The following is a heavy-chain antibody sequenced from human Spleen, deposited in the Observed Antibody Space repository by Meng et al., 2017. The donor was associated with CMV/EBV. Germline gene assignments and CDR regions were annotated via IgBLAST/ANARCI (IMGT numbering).Heavy chain of an antibody. D-gene: IGHD2-2*01. CDR2: IRSKTYGGTT. V-gene: IGHV3-49*04. CDR3: PRMGCTSTSCSPLDV. CDR1: GFIVSSTY. J-gene: IGHJ3*01. Sequence: GESLKISCEASGFIVSSTYMSWVRQAPGKGLEWVGFIRSKTYGGTTEYAASVKGRFTISRDDSKSIAYLQMNSLRTEDTAVYYCPRMGCTSTSCSPLDVWGQGTMVTVSS.